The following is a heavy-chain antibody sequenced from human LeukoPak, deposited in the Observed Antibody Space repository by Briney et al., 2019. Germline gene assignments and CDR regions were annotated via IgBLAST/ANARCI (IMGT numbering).Heavy chain of an antibody. D-gene: IGHD4-17*01. J-gene: IGHJ4*02. CDR2: IWYDGSNK. Sequence: GGSLRLSCVASGFTFSSYGMHWVRQAPGKGLEWVAVIWYDGSNKYYADSVKGRFTISRDNSKNTLYLQMNSLRAEDTAVYYCAKASTLSAVTDYFDYWGQGTLVTVSS. CDR3: AKASTLSAVTDYFDY. V-gene: IGHV3-33*06. CDR1: GFTFSSYG.